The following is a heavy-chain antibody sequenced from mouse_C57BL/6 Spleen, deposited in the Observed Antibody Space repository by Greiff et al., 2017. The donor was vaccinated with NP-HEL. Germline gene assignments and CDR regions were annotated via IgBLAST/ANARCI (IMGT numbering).Heavy chain of an antibody. Sequence: EVKLMESGPELVKPGASVKISCKASGYSFTGYYMNWVKQSPEKSLEWIGEINPSTGGTTYNQKFKAKATLTVDKSSSTAYMQLKSLTSEDSAVYYCARSDYSNYYFDYWGQGTTLTVSS. CDR1: GYSFTGYY. CDR3: ARSDYSNYYFDY. J-gene: IGHJ2*01. CDR2: INPSTGGT. V-gene: IGHV1-42*01. D-gene: IGHD2-5*01.